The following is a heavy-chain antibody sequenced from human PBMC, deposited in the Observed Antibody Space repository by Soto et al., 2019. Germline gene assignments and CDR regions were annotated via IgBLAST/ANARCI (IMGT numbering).Heavy chain of an antibody. J-gene: IGHJ4*02. D-gene: IGHD3-22*01. Sequence: ASAKVSCKASGYTFTSYYMHWVRQAPGQGLEWMGIINPSGGSTSYAQKFQGRVTMTRDTSTSTVYMELSSLRSEDTAVYYCARDSSGYYFDYWGQGTLVTVSS. CDR1: GYTFTSYY. V-gene: IGHV1-46*01. CDR3: ARDSSGYYFDY. CDR2: INPSGGST.